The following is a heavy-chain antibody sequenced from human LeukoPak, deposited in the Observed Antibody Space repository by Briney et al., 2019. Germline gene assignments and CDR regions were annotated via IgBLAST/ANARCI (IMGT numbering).Heavy chain of an antibody. CDR1: GFTFSSYG. V-gene: IGHV3-30*18. CDR3: AKFVHSYYYGSGSPNFDY. D-gene: IGHD3-10*01. CDR2: ISYDGSNK. Sequence: PGGSLRLSCAASGFTFSSYGMHWVRQAPGKGLGWAAVISYDGSNKYYADSVKGRFTISRDNSKNTLYLQMNSLRAADTAVYYCAKFVHSYYYGSGSPNFDYWGQGTQVTVSS. J-gene: IGHJ4*02.